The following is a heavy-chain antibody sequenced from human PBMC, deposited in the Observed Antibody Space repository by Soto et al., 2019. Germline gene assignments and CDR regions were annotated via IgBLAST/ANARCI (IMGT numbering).Heavy chain of an antibody. J-gene: IGHJ6*02. CDR1: GGSISSYY. V-gene: IGHV4-59*08. D-gene: IGHD3-10*01. CDR3: SRQRYYYGSGSLRRGMDV. Sequence: SETLSLTCPVSGGSISSYYWSWIRQPPGKGLEWIGYIYYSGSTKYNPSLKNRVTISVDTAKNQFSLKLSSVTAADTAVYYCSRQRYYYGSGSLRRGMDVWGQGTTVTVSS. CDR2: IYYSGST.